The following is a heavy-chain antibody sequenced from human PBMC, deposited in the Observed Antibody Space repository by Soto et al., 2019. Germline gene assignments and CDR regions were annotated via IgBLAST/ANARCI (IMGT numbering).Heavy chain of an antibody. V-gene: IGHV4-59*01. Sequence: QVQLQESGPGLVKPSETLSLTCTVSGGSISSYYWSWIRQPPGKGLEWIGYIYYSGSTNYNPSLKSRVTISVDTSKNQFSLKLSSVTAADTAVYYCAKEVLNYYDSSGYSNWFDPLGPGNPGHRLL. CDR1: GGSISSYY. D-gene: IGHD3-22*01. CDR2: IYYSGST. CDR3: AKEVLNYYDSSGYSNWFDP. J-gene: IGHJ5*02.